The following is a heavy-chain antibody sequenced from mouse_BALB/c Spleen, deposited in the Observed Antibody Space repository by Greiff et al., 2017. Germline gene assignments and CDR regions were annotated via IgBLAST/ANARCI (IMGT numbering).Heavy chain of an antibody. CDR3: ATNWDAFAY. D-gene: IGHD4-1*01. J-gene: IGHJ3*01. Sequence: EVKLMESGGGLVKPGGSLKLSCAASGFTFSSYAMSWVRQTPEKRLEWVATISSGGSYTYYPDSVKGRFTISRDNAKNTLYLQMSSLRYEDTAMYYCATNWDAFAYWGQGTLVTVSA. CDR1: GFTFSSYA. CDR2: ISSGGSYT. V-gene: IGHV5-9-3*01.